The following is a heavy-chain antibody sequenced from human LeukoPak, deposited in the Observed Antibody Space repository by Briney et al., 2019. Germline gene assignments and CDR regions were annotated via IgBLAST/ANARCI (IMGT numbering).Heavy chain of an antibody. CDR1: DLTFSSYA. CDR3: AKEGSGSYFEVDY. V-gene: IGHV3-23*01. J-gene: IGHJ4*02. D-gene: IGHD3-10*01. Sequence: GGSLRLSCAASDLTFSSYAMGWVRQAPGKGLEWVSGISGSGGSTYYADSVKGRFTISRDNSKNTLYLQMNSLRAEDTAVYYCAKEGSGSYFEVDYWGQGTLVTVSS. CDR2: ISGSGGST.